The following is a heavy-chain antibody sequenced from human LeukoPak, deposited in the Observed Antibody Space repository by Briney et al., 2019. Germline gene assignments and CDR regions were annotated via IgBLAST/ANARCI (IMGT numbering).Heavy chain of an antibody. CDR1: GFTFSSYG. CDR3: ARASSTGPPDY. D-gene: IGHD1-14*01. Sequence: GGSLRLSCAASGFTFSSYGMHCVRQAPGKGLEYVSAITNNGGRTYYADSVKGRFTISRDNSKNTLYLQMGSLRVEDMAVYYCARASSTGPPDYWGQGTLVTVSS. V-gene: IGHV3-64*02. CDR2: ITNNGGRT. J-gene: IGHJ4*02.